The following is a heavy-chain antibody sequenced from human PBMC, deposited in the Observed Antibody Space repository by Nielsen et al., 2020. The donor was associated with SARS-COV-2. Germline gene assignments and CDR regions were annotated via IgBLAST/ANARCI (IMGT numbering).Heavy chain of an antibody. V-gene: IGHV4-34*01. J-gene: IGHJ2*01. Sequence: SETLSLTCAVYSGSFSGHYWTWTRQPPGKGVEWIGEINHSGGTNYKPSLKSRVTILVDASKSQFSLKLSSVTAADTAVYYCARRNRLASPGAHFDLWGRGTLVTVSS. CDR3: ARRNRLASPGAHFDL. D-gene: IGHD2-2*01. CDR2: INHSGGT. CDR1: SGSFSGHY.